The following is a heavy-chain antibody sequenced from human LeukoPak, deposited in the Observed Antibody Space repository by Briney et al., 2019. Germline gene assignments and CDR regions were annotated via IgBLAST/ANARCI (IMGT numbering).Heavy chain of an antibody. J-gene: IGHJ4*02. CDR3: ARWAAADPLDY. D-gene: IGHD6-13*01. CDR1: GYTFNTYG. CDR2: TSAYNGNT. V-gene: IGHV1-18*01. Sequence: GASVKVSCKASGYTFNTYGISWVRQAPGQGLEWMGWTSAYNGNTDYAQKFHGRLTMTTDTSTSTAHMELRSLRSDDTAVYYCARWAAADPLDYWGQGTLSPSPQ.